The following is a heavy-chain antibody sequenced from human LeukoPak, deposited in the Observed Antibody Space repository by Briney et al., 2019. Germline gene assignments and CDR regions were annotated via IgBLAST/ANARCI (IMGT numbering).Heavy chain of an antibody. Sequence: ASVTVSCKASGYTFTNYYMHWVRQAPGQGLEWMGWINPHSGGTNYAEKFQGRVTMTRDTSISTAYMELSRLRSDDTAVYYCARGVHGDYGNYFDYWGQGTLVSVSS. CDR1: GYTFTNYY. J-gene: IGHJ4*02. CDR2: INPHSGGT. CDR3: ARGVHGDYGNYFDY. V-gene: IGHV1-2*02. D-gene: IGHD4-17*01.